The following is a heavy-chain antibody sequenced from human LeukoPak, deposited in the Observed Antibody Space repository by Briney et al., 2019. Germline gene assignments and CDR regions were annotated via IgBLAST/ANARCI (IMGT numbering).Heavy chain of an antibody. CDR2: IRYDGSNK. CDR3: AKDSRITMVRGVITLEGYYYYYMDV. D-gene: IGHD3-10*01. V-gene: IGHV3-30*02. Sequence: PGGSLRLSCAASGFTSSSYGMHWVRQAPGKGLEWVAFIRYDGSNKYYADSVKGRFTISRDNSKNTLYLQMNSLIAEDTGEYYCAKDSRITMVRGVITLEGYYYYYMDVWGKGTTVTISS. J-gene: IGHJ6*03. CDR1: GFTSSSYG.